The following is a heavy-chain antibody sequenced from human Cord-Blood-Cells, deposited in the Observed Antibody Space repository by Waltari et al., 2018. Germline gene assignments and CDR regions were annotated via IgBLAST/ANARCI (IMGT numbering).Heavy chain of an antibody. V-gene: IGHV4-34*01. CDR1: GGSFSGYS. D-gene: IGHD1-26*01. CDR3: ARGAGGSYYWFDP. J-gene: IGHJ5*02. Sequence: QVQLQQWGAGLLKPSETLSLTCAVYGGSFSGYSWSWIRQPPGKGLEWIGEINHSGSTNYNPSLKSRVTISVDTSKNQFSLKLSSVIAADTAVYYCARGAGGSYYWFDPWGQGTLVTVSS. CDR2: INHSGST.